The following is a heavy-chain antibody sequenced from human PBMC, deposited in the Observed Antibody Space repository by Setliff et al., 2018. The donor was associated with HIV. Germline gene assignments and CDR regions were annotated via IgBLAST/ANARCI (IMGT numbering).Heavy chain of an antibody. CDR3: ARDVGEQLDV. CDR1: GGSISNSAYY. J-gene: IGHJ6*04. CDR2: IYYSGRT. V-gene: IGHV4-61*08. Sequence: KASETLSLTCTVSGGSISNSAYYWGWIRQPPGKGLEWIGYIYYSGRTNYNPSLDSRVTMSVDTSKNQFSLKLSSVTAADTAVYYCARDVGEQLDVWGKGTTVTVSS.